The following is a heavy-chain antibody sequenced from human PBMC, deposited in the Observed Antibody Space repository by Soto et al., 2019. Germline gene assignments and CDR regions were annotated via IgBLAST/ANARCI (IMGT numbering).Heavy chain of an antibody. J-gene: IGHJ6*02. CDR1: GYTFTSYG. V-gene: IGHV1-18*01. CDR3: ARTRIAAAGYYYYGMDV. CDR2: ISAYNGNT. Sequence: ASVKVSCKASGYTFTSYGISWVRQAPGQGLEWMGWISAYNGNTNYAQKLQGRVTMTTDTSTRTAYMELRSLRSDDTAVYYCARTRIAAAGYYYYGMDVWGQGTTVTVSS. D-gene: IGHD6-13*01.